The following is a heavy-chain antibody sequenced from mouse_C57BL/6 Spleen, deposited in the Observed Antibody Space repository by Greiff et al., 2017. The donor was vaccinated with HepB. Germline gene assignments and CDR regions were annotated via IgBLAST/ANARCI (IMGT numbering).Heavy chain of an antibody. V-gene: IGHV1-7*01. D-gene: IGHD1-1*01. CDR2: INPSSGYT. CDR3: ARSPPSTVVAPRGYFDV. J-gene: IGHJ1*03. CDR1: GYTFTSYW. Sequence: VQLQQSGAELAKPGASVKLSCKASGYTFTSYWMHWVKQRPGQGLEWIGYINPSSGYTKYNQKFKDKATLTADKSSSTAYMQLSSLTYEDAAVYYCARSPPSTVVAPRGYFDVWGTGTTVTVSS.